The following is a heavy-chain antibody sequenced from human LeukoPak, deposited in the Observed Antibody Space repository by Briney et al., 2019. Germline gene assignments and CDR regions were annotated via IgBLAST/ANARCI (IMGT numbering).Heavy chain of an antibody. J-gene: IGHJ5*02. D-gene: IGHD6-13*01. CDR3: ARGPYSSSWYVRWFDP. V-gene: IGHV4-34*01. CDR1: GWSFSGYY. CDR2: INHSGST. Sequence: SETLSLTCAVYGWSFSGYYWSWIRQPPGKGLEWIGEINHSGSTNYNPSLKSRVTISVDTSKNQFSLKLSSVTAADTAVYYCARGPYSSSWYVRWFDPWGQGTLVTVTS.